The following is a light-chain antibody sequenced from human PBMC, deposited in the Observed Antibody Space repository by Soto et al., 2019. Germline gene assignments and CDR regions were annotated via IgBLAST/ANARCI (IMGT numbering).Light chain of an antibody. J-gene: IGKJ1*01. CDR1: QNVFSN. Sequence: IVLPQSPATLSVYPGERASLSCGAIQNVFSNLAWYQQKPGQAPRLLIYGASTRATGIPARFSGSGSGTEFTLTISSLQSEDFATYFCLQHNSYIGTWTFGQGTKVDIK. CDR2: GAS. CDR3: LQHNSYIGTWT. V-gene: IGKV3-15*01.